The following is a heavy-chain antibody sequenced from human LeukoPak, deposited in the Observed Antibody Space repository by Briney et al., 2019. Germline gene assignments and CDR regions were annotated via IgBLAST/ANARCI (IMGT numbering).Heavy chain of an antibody. CDR2: RHANDNT. Sequence: SGPPLVEPTQTLTLTCTFSGFSLSTDEVGVGWIRQPPVRALERLANRHANDNTFYSPSLQSRLTIPKDTSKNQVALTMPNVDPVNTATYYCAYQVYSSGWHPFAYWGQGILVTVAS. CDR1: GFSLSTDEVG. D-gene: IGHD6-25*01. CDR3: AYQVYSSGWHPFAY. V-gene: IGHV2-5*01. J-gene: IGHJ4*02.